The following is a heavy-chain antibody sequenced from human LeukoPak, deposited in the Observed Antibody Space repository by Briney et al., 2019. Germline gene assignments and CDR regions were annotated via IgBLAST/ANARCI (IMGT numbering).Heavy chain of an antibody. J-gene: IGHJ4*02. V-gene: IGHV3-30*02. CDR1: GFTFSSYG. D-gene: IGHD6-6*01. CDR3: AKDQSSIAALADY. Sequence: GGSLRLSCAASGFTFSSYGMHWVRQAPGKGLEWVAFIRYDGSNKYYADSVKGRFTISRDNSKNTLYLQMNSLRAEDTAVSYCAKDQSSIAALADYWGQGTLVTVSS. CDR2: IRYDGSNK.